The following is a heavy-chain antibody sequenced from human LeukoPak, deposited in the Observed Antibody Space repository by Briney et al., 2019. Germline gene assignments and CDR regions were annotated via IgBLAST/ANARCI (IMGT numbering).Heavy chain of an antibody. CDR1: GGTFSSYA. CDR2: IIPILGIA. V-gene: IGHV1-69*04. Sequence: SVKVSCKASGGTFSSYAISGVRQAPGQGLEWMGRIIPILGIANYAQKFQGRVTITADKSTSTAYMELSSLRSEDTAVYYCASYRYDQTGTTDYWGQGTLVTVSS. J-gene: IGHJ4*02. D-gene: IGHD1-7*01. CDR3: ASYRYDQTGTTDY.